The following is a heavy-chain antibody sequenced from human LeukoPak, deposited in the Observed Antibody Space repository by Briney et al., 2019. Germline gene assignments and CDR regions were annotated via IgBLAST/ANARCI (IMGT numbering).Heavy chain of an antibody. V-gene: IGHV3-23*01. J-gene: IGHJ4*02. D-gene: IGHD6-19*01. Sequence: GGSLRLSCAASGFTFSSYAMSWVRQAPGKGLEWVSAISGSGGSTYYADSVKGRFTISRDNSKNTLYLQMSSLGDDDTAVYYCASLSSSDWYGDYWGQGTLVTVSS. CDR3: ASLSSSDWYGDY. CDR2: ISGSGGST. CDR1: GFTFSSYA.